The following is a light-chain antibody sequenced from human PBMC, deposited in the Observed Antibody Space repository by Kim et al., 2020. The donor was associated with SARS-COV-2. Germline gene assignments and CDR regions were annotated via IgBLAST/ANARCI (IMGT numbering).Light chain of an antibody. Sequence: QAGLTQPPSVSKGLRQTATLTCTGNINNVGDQGAAWLQQHQGHPPKLLSYRNNNRPSGISDRLSASRSGNTASLTITGLQPEDEADYYCSAWDSSLTTWVLGVGTPLTVL. CDR3: SAWDSSLTTWV. CDR2: RNN. CDR1: INNVGDQG. V-gene: IGLV10-54*01. J-gene: IGLJ3*02.